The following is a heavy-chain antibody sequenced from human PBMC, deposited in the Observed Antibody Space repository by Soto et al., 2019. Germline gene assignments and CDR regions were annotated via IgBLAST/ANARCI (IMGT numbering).Heavy chain of an antibody. D-gene: IGHD3-22*01. Sequence: QVQLVQSGAEVKKPGSSVKVSCKASGGSLSNYGISWVRQAPGQGLEWMGAIIPVFGTPNYAQKFQDRVTITADESTTIVYMEVRGLTSEDTAMYYCARGDATKIVVTTYYGMDVGGQGTTVTVSS. V-gene: IGHV1-69*12. CDR1: GGSLSNYG. CDR3: ARGDATKIVVTTYYGMDV. CDR2: IIPVFGTP. J-gene: IGHJ6*02.